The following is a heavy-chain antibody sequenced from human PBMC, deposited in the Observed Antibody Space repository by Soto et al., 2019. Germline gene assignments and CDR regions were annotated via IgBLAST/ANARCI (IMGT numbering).Heavy chain of an antibody. D-gene: IGHD6-6*01. CDR1: GYSISSGYY. V-gene: IGHV4-38-2*01. CDR2: IYHSGST. J-gene: IGHJ5*02. Sequence: PSETLSLTCAVSGYSISSGYYWGWIRQPPGKGLEWIGSIYHSGSTYYNPSLKSRVTISVDTSKNQFSLKLSSVTAADTAVYYCARVLVSGIAARGNWFDPWGQGTLVTVSS. CDR3: ARVLVSGIAARGNWFDP.